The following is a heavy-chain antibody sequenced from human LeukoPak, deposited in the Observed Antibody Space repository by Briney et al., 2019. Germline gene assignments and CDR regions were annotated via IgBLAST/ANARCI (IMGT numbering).Heavy chain of an antibody. J-gene: IGHJ4*02. CDR1: GFIFSSYP. Sequence: GGSLRLSCSTSGFIFSSYPMHWVRQPPGKGLEYVSGITSNGDSTNYADSVKGRFTISRDNSKSTLSLHMSSLRAEDTAVYYCVKDQGEYSSSWYYFDNWGQGTLVTVSS. CDR3: VKDQGEYSSSWYYFDN. CDR2: ITSNGDST. V-gene: IGHV3-64D*06. D-gene: IGHD6-13*01.